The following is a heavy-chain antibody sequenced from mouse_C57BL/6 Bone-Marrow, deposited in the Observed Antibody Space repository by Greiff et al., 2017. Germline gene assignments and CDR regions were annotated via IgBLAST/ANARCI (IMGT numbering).Heavy chain of an antibody. J-gene: IGHJ3*01. Sequence: DVMLVESGGDLVKPGGSLKLSCAASGFTFSSYGVSWVRQTPDKRLEWVATISSGGSYTYYPDSVKGRFTISRDNAKNTLYLQMSSLKSEDTAMYYCARQGVTTRGFAYWGQGTLVTVSA. D-gene: IGHD2-2*01. CDR3: ARQGVTTRGFAY. CDR2: ISSGGSYT. V-gene: IGHV5-6*02. CDR1: GFTFSSYG.